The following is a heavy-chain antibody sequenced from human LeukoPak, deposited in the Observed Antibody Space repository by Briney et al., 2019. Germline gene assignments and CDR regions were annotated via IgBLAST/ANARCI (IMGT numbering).Heavy chain of an antibody. Sequence: GGSLRLSCAASGFTFSSYWMSWVRQAPGKGLEWVANIKQDGSEKYYVDSVKGRFTISRDNAKNSLYLQMNSLRAEVTAVYYCARGVRDSSGYYYSSIYYFDYWGQGTLVTVSS. J-gene: IGHJ4*02. CDR1: GFTFSSYW. CDR3: ARGVRDSSGYYYSSIYYFDY. V-gene: IGHV3-7*01. CDR2: IKQDGSEK. D-gene: IGHD3-22*01.